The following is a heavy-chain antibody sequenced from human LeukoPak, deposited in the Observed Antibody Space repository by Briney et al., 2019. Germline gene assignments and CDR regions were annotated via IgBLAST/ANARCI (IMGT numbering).Heavy chain of an antibody. CDR3: AKDKNDYGDHYFDY. J-gene: IGHJ4*02. CDR2: LSGSGDST. Sequence: PGGSLRLSCAASGFTFSTYAMNWVRQAPGKGLEWVSGLSGSGDSTYYADSVKGRFTISRDNSKNTLYLQMNTLRSEDTAIYYCAKDKNDYGDHYFDYWGQGTLVTVSS. V-gene: IGHV3-23*01. CDR1: GFTFSTYA. D-gene: IGHD4-17*01.